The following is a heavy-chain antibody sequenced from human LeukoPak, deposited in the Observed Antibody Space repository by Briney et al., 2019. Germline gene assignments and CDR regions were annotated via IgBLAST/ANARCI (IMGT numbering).Heavy chain of an antibody. CDR1: GGSVSSGSYY. V-gene: IGHV4-61*01. CDR3: ARDPIENNSGPR. J-gene: IGHJ4*02. Sequence: PSETLSLTYTVSGGSVSSGSYYWSWIRQPPGKGLEWIGYIYSSGSTTYNPSLKSRVTISLDTSKNQFSLKLNSVTAADTAVYYCARDPIENNSGPRWGQGTLVTVSS. D-gene: IGHD6-19*01. CDR2: IYSSGST.